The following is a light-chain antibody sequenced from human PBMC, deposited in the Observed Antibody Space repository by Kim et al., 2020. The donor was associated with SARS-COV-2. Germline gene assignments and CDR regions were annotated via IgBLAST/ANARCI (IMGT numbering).Light chain of an antibody. Sequence: AILMTQSPSSFSASTGDRVTITCRASQGISSYLAWYQQKPGKAPKLLIYAASTFQSGVPSRFSGSGSGTDFTLTISCLQSEDFATYYCQQYYSYPRTFGQGTKLEI. CDR2: AAS. CDR3: QQYYSYPRT. CDR1: QGISSY. J-gene: IGKJ2*01. V-gene: IGKV1-8*01.